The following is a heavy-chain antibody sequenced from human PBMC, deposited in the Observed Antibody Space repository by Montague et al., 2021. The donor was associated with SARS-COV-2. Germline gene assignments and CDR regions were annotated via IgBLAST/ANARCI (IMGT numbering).Heavy chain of an antibody. D-gene: IGHD2-2*01. J-gene: IGHJ5*02. CDR3: ARRDGYGSSTRGPHWFDP. CDR1: GGSISSYY. Sequence: SETLSLTCTVSGGSISSYYWSWIRQPPGKGLEWIGYMSYSESTNXNPSLKSRVTISVDTSKNQLSLKVNSVAAADTAVYYCARRDGYGSSTRGPHWFDPWGQGTLVTVSS. CDR2: MSYSEST. V-gene: IGHV4-59*01.